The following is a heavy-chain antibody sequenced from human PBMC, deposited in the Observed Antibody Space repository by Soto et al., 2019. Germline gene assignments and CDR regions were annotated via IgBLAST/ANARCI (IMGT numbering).Heavy chain of an antibody. V-gene: IGHV3-23*01. CDR2: ISGSGEST. CDR1: GFTFTNYA. CDR3: AKDFGDIVVVVLAPYGMDV. D-gene: IGHD2-15*01. J-gene: IGHJ6*02. Sequence: GGSLRLSCAASGFTFTNYAMNWVRQAPGKGLEWVSVISGSGESTYYADSVKGRFTISRDNSRNTLYLQMNSLRAEDTAVYFCAKDFGDIVVVVLAPYGMDVWGQGTTVTVSS.